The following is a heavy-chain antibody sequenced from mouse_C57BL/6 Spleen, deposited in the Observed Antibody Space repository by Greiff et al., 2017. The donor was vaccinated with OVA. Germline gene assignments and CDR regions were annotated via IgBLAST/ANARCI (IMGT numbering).Heavy chain of an antibody. CDR1: GYAFTHYL. V-gene: IGHV1-54*01. CDR3: ARLGDYDDFDY. D-gene: IGHD2-4*01. Sequence: VKLQESGAELVRPGTSVKVSCKASGYAFTHYLIEWVKQRPGQGLEWIGVLNPGSGGTNYNEKFKGKATLTADKSSSTAYMQLSSLTSEDSAVYFCARLGDYDDFDYWGQGTTLTVSS. CDR2: LNPGSGGT. J-gene: IGHJ2*01.